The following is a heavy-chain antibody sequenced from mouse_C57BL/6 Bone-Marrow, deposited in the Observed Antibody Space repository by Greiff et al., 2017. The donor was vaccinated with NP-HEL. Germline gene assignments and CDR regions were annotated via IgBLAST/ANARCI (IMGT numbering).Heavy chain of an antibody. CDR2: IYPGDGDT. J-gene: IGHJ3*01. V-gene: IGHV1-82*01. CDR3: ARMGYYGGRFAY. CDR1: GYAFSSSW. Sequence: QVHVKQSGPELVKPGASVKISCKASGYAFSSSWMNWVKQRPGKGLEWIGRIYPGDGDTNYNGKFKGKATLTADKSSSTAYMQLSSLTSEDSAVYFCARMGYYGGRFAYWGQGTLVTVSA. D-gene: IGHD1-1*01.